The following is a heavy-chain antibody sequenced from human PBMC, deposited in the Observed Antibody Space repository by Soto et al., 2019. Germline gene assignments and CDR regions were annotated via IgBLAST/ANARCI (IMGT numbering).Heavy chain of an antibody. CDR2: ISGSGGST. V-gene: IGHV3-23*01. Sequence: GGSLRLSCAASGFTFSSYAMSWVRQAPGKGLEWVSAISGSGGSTYYADSVKGRFTISRDNSKNTLYLQMNSLRAEDTAVYYCAKWGGRGGYSRGMDVWGQGTTVTVSS. D-gene: IGHD3-22*01. CDR1: GFTFSSYA. CDR3: AKWGGRGGYSRGMDV. J-gene: IGHJ6*02.